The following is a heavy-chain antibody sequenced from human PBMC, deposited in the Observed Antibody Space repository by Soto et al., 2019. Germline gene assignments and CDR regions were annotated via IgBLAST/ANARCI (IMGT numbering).Heavy chain of an antibody. CDR1: GYTFTSYG. V-gene: IGHV1-18*01. CDR2: ISAYNGNT. J-gene: IGHJ5*02. D-gene: IGHD3-9*01. Sequence: ASVKVSCKASGYTFTSYGIIWVRQAPGQGLEWMGWISAYNGNTNYAQKLQGRVTMTTDTSTSTAYMELRSLRSDDTAVYYCARDPPRSRGSLVGWFDPWGQGTLVTVSS. CDR3: ARDPPRSRGSLVGWFDP.